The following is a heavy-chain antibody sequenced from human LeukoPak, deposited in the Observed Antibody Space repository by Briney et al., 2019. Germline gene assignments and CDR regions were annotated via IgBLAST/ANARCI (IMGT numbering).Heavy chain of an antibody. V-gene: IGHV1-69*13. J-gene: IGHJ6*03. CDR1: GGTFSSYA. CDR2: IIPIFGTA. D-gene: IGHD3-10*01. CDR3: ARSSTYYYGSGSYRIQYYYYMDV. Sequence: ASVKVSCKASGGTFSSYAISWVRQAPGQGLEWMGGIIPIFGTANYAQKFQGRVTITADESTSTAYMELSSLRSEDTAVYYCARSSTYYYGSGSYRIQYYYYMDVWGKGTTVTISS.